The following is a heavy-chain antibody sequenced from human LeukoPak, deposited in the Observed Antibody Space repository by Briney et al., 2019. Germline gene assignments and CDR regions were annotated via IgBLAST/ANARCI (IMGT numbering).Heavy chain of an antibody. CDR1: GFTFSTYS. Sequence: GGSLILSCTASGFTFSTYSMNWVRQAPGRGLEWVSYISGSSSSSDGGAMQYADSVKGRFTISRDNAKSSLYLQMNSLRAEDTAVYYCARQLSGWYDADPYWGQGTLVTVSS. D-gene: IGHD6-19*01. CDR3: ARQLSGWYDADPY. V-gene: IGHV3-48*04. CDR2: ISGSSSSSDGGAM. J-gene: IGHJ4*02.